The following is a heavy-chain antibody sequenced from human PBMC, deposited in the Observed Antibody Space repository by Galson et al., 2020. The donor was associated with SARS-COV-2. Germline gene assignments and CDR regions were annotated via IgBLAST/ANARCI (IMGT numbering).Heavy chain of an antibody. CDR1: GFTFSSYS. D-gene: IGHD3-22*01. CDR2: ISSSSSYI. Sequence: GESLKISCAASGFTFSSYSMNWVRQAPGKGLEWVSSISSSSSYIYYADSVKGRFTISRDNAKNSLYLQMNSLRAEDTAVYYCASPRNGYYDSSDFDYWGQGTLVTVSS. CDR3: ASPRNGYYDSSDFDY. J-gene: IGHJ4*02. V-gene: IGHV3-21*01.